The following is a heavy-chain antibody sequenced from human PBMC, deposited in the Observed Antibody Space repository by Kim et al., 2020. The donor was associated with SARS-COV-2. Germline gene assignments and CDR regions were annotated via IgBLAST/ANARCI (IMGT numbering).Heavy chain of an antibody. D-gene: IGHD1-26*01. CDR3: VREIVGGANDY. J-gene: IGHJ4*02. Sequence: GGSLRLSCAASGFTFSTYSMNWVRQVPGKGLEWMSQITGTSRTKNYADSVKGRFTIYRDNAKNSLYLQMNSLRDEDTAVYYCVREIVGGANDYWGQGTLVTVSS. CDR2: ITGTSRTK. V-gene: IGHV3-48*02. CDR1: GFTFSTYS.